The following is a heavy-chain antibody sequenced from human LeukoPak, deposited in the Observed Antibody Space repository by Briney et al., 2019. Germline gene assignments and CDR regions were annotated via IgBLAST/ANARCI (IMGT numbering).Heavy chain of an antibody. V-gene: IGHV1-18*01. J-gene: IGHJ4*02. CDR2: ISAYNGNT. Sequence: ASVKVSCKASGYTFTSYGISRVRQAPGQGLEWMGWISAYNGNTNYAQKLQGRVTITADESTSTAYMELSSLRSEDTAVYYCARDYGGTAFDYWGQGTLVTVSS. D-gene: IGHD4-23*01. CDR1: GYTFTSYG. CDR3: ARDYGGTAFDY.